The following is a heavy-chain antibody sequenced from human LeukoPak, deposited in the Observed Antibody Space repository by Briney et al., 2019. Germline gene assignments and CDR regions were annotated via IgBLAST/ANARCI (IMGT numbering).Heavy chain of an antibody. V-gene: IGHV1-2*02. D-gene: IGHD6-13*01. CDR1: GYTFTGYY. CDR2: INPNSGGT. J-gene: IGHJ1*01. Sequence: ASVKVSCKASGYTFTGYYMHWARQAPGQGLEWMGWINPNSGGTNYAQKFQGRVTMTRDTSISTAYMELSRLRSDDTAVYYCARASRIAAAGGGGFEYFQHWGQGTLVTVSS. CDR3: ARASRIAAAGGGGFEYFQH.